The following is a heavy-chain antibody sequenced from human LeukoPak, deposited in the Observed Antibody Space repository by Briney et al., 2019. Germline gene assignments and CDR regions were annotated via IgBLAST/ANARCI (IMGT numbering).Heavy chain of an antibody. J-gene: IGHJ5*02. CDR1: GFTFSSYG. V-gene: IGHV3-23*01. CDR2: ISGSGGST. D-gene: IGHD3-10*01. Sequence: PGGSLRLSCAASGFTFSSYGMSWVRQAPGKGLEWVSAISGSGGSTYYADSVKGRFTISRDNSKNTLYLQMNSLRAEDTAVYYCARHYYGSGSSTSSHWFDPWGQGTLVTVSS. CDR3: ARHYYGSGSSTSSHWFDP.